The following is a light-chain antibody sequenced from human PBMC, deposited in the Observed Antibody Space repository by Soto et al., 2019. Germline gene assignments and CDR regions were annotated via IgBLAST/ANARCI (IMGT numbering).Light chain of an antibody. CDR1: QSVSSY. J-gene: IGKJ4*01. CDR3: QQRSNWPST. Sequence: EIVLTQSPATLSLSPGERATLSCRASQSVSSYLAWYQQKPGQAPRLLIYDASTRATVIPARFSGSGSGTDFTLTITSLEPEDFAVYYCQQRSNWPSTFGGGTKVDIK. CDR2: DAS. V-gene: IGKV3-11*01.